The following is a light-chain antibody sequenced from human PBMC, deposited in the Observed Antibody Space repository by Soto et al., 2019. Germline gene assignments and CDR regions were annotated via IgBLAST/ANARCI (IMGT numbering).Light chain of an antibody. V-gene: IGKV1-39*01. CDR3: QQSYSTPFT. CDR1: QSISGY. CDR2: AAS. Sequence: DIQMTQSPSSLSASVGDRVTITCRASQSISGYLNWYQQKPGKAPNLLIYAASSLQSGVPSRFSGSGSGTDFTVTISSLQPEDFATYYGQQSYSTPFTFGQGTRLENK. J-gene: IGKJ5*01.